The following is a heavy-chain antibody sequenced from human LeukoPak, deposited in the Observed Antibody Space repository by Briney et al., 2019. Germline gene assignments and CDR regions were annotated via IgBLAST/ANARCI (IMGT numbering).Heavy chain of an antibody. Sequence: PGGSLRLSCTVSGFTVSSNSMSWVRQAPGKGLEWVSSISGSGGSTHYADSVKGRFTISRDNSKNTLYLQMNSLRAEDTAVYYCASGWLANDYWGQGTLVTVSS. V-gene: IGHV3-23*01. CDR2: ISGSGGST. CDR3: ASGWLANDY. D-gene: IGHD6-19*01. CDR1: GFTVSSNS. J-gene: IGHJ4*02.